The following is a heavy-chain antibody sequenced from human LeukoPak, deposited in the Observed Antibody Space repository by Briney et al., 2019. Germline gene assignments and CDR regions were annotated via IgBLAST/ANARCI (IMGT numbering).Heavy chain of an antibody. J-gene: IGHJ4*02. CDR3: AKGGCRGTCNPLAY. V-gene: IGHV3-23*01. Sequence: GGSLRLSCAASGFTFSGSGMSWVRQAPGKGLEWISSSGDSDGSTYYADSLKGRFTISRDNSKNTLYLQMNNLRAEDTAVYYCAKGGCRGTCNPLAYWGQGALVTVS. D-gene: IGHD2-15*01. CDR2: SGDSDGST. CDR1: GFTFSGSG.